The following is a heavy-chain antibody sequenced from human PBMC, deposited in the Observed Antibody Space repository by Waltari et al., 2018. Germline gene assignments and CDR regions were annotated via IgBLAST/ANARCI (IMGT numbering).Heavy chain of an antibody. Sequence: QVQLQQWGAGLLKPSETLSLTCAVYGGSCSGYYWRWIRQPPANGLEWPGAIDDSGSTNYNPSLKSRVTISVDTSKNQFSLKLSSVTAADTAVYYCARGLRDYSAYYYYMDVWGKGTTVTVSS. CDR3: ARGLRDYSAYYYYMDV. D-gene: IGHD4-4*01. J-gene: IGHJ6*03. CDR2: IDDSGST. CDR1: GGSCSGYY. V-gene: IGHV4-34*01.